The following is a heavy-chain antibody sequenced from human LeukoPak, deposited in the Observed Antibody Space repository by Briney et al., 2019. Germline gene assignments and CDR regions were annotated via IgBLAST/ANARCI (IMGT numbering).Heavy chain of an antibody. CDR1: GGSISSYY. D-gene: IGHD3-22*01. J-gene: IGHJ4*02. V-gene: IGHV4-59*01. CDR3: ARSSFSQSSGYPSFSY. CDR2: IYYSGST. Sequence: SSETLSLTCTVSGGSISSYYWTWIRQPPGKGLEWIGYIYYSGSTNYNPSLKSRVTISVDTSKNQFSLKLSSVTAADTAVYYCARSSFSQSSGYPSFSYWGQGTLVTVSS.